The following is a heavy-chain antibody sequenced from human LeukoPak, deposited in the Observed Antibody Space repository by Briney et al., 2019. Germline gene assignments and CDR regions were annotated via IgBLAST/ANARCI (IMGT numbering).Heavy chain of an antibody. J-gene: IGHJ4*02. Sequence: SETLSLTCTVSGGSINSSSYYWGWIRQPPGKGLEWIGSIYYSGSTYYNPSLKSRVTISVDTSKNQFSLKLSSVTAADTAVYYCAKIPRKGYYDSSVVPFSGNRGQGTLVTVSS. CDR3: AKIPRKGYYDSSVVPFSGN. CDR1: GGSINSSSYY. CDR2: IYYSGST. V-gene: IGHV4-39*01. D-gene: IGHD3-22*01.